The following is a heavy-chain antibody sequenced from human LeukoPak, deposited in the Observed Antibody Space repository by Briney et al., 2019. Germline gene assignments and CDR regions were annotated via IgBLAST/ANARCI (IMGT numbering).Heavy chain of an antibody. CDR2: IYYSGSA. CDR1: GGSISSGGYY. Sequence: SQTLSLTCTVSGGSISSGGYYWSWIRQHPGKGLEWIGYIYYSGSAYYNPSLKSRVTISVDTSENQFSLKLSSVTAADTAVYYCARVNYGSASKEDYWGQGTLVTVSS. D-gene: IGHD3-10*01. V-gene: IGHV4-31*03. CDR3: ARVNYGSASKEDY. J-gene: IGHJ4*02.